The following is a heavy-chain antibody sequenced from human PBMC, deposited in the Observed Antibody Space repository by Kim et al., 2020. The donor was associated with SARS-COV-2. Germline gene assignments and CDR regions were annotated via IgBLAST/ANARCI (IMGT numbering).Heavy chain of an antibody. Sequence: STRCADSVRARFTTTRDNARNALYLQMNSLRAEDTAVYYCARDNYYSLDKWGQGTLVTVSS. D-gene: IGHD3-22*01. J-gene: IGHJ4*02. CDR2: ST. V-gene: IGHV3-74*01. CDR3: ARDNYYSLDK.